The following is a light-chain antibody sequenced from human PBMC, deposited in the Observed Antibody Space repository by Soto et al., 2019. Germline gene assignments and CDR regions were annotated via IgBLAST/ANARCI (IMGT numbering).Light chain of an antibody. CDR1: SSNIGRNY. Sequence: QSVLTQPPPVSAAPGQRVTISCSGSSSNIGRNYVAWYQQLPGTAPRLLIYDTDKRPSRIPDRFSGSKSGTSATLDITGLESGDEADYYCGTWDTGLSAGVIGGGTKVTVL. J-gene: IGLJ2*01. CDR3: GTWDTGLSAGV. CDR2: DTD. V-gene: IGLV1-51*01.